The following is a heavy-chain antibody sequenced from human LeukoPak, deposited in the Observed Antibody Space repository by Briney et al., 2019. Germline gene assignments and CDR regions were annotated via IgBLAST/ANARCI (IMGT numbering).Heavy chain of an antibody. D-gene: IGHD3-22*01. CDR1: GYSFTSYW. V-gene: IGHV5-51*01. CDR2: IYPGDSDT. Sequence: GESLKISCKGSGYSFTSYWIGWVRQMPGKGLEWMGIIYPGDSDTRYSPSFQGQVTISADKSVSTAYLQWSGLKASDTAMYYCARGSGSVFDEYYLDYWGQGTLVTVSS. J-gene: IGHJ4*02. CDR3: ARGSGSVFDEYYLDY.